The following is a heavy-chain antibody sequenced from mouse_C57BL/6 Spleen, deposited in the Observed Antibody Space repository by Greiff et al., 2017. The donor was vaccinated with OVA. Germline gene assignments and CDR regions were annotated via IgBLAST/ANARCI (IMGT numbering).Heavy chain of an antibody. CDR2: IYPRSGNT. V-gene: IGHV1-81*01. J-gene: IGHJ4*01. CDR1: GYTFTSYG. CDR3: ARNYGDYAMDY. Sequence: VKLVESGAELARPGASVKLSCKASGYTFTSYGISWVKQRTGQGLEWIGEIYPRSGNTYYNEKFKGKATLTADKSSSTAYMELRSLTSEDSAVYFCARNYGDYAMDYWGQGTSVTVSS. D-gene: IGHD1-1*01.